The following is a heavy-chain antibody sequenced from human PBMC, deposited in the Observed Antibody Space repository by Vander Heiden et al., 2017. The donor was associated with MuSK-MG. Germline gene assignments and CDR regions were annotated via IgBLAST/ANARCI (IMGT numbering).Heavy chain of an antibody. Sequence: QVQLVQSGAEVKKPGSSVKVSCKASGGTFSSYASSWVRQAPGQGIEWMGRIIPILGIANYAQKFQGRVTITADKSTSTAYMELSSLRSEDTAVYYCASDRGGTYYYGSGSDYWGQGTLVTVSS. D-gene: IGHD3-10*01. V-gene: IGHV1-69*04. CDR3: ASDRGGTYYYGSGSDY. CDR2: IIPILGIA. J-gene: IGHJ4*02. CDR1: GGTFSSYA.